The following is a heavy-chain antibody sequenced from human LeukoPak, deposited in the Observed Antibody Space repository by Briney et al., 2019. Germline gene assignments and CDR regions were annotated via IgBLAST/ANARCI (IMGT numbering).Heavy chain of an antibody. V-gene: IGHV3-21*01. Sequence: GGSLRLSCAASGFSFSTYSMNWVRQAPGKGLEWVSSISNSGDYIYYADSVKGRFTISRDNAKNSLYLQMSSLRAEDTAVCYCARRYCSTTNCYAFESWGQGTLVTVSS. J-gene: IGHJ4*02. CDR3: ARRYCSTTNCYAFES. D-gene: IGHD2-2*01. CDR1: GFSFSTYS. CDR2: ISNSGDYI.